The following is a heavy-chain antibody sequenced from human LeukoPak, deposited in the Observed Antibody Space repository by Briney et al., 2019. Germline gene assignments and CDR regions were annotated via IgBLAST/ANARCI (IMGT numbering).Heavy chain of an antibody. CDR2: IYYSGST. V-gene: IGHV4-39*07. Sequence: PSETLSLTCTVSGGSISSSSYYWGWIRQLPGKGLEWIGSIYYSGSTYYNPSLKSRVTISVDTSKNQFSLKLSSVTAADTAVYYCARESSGSYGSDYWGQGTLVTVSS. D-gene: IGHD1-26*01. CDR1: GGSISSSSYY. J-gene: IGHJ4*02. CDR3: ARESSGSYGSDY.